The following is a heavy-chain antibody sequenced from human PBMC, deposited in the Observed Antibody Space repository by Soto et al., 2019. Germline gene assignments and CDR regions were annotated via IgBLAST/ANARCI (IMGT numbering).Heavy chain of an antibody. CDR2: IIPICGTA. V-gene: IGHV1-69*01. CDR1: GGTFSSYA. Sequence: QVQLVQSGAEVKKPGSSVKVSCKASGGTFSSYAISWVRQAPGQGLEWMGGIIPICGTANYAQKFQGRVTITADESTSTAYMELSSLRSEDTAVYYCARERLKNYYDSSGYTEFDYWGQGTLVTVSS. CDR3: ARERLKNYYDSSGYTEFDY. J-gene: IGHJ4*02. D-gene: IGHD3-22*01.